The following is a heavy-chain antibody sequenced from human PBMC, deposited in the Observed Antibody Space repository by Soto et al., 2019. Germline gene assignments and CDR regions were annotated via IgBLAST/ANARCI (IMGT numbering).Heavy chain of an antibody. J-gene: IGHJ6*02. CDR2: INTNTGNP. CDR1: GYTFTSYA. CDR3: AREGRLTYYYYGIDD. D-gene: IGHD2-15*01. Sequence: ASVKVSCKASGYTFTSYAMNCVRQAPGQGLEWMGWINTNTGNPTYAQGFTRRFVFSLDTPVSTAYLQICSIKAEDTAVYYCAREGRLTYYYYGIDDWRPGTRVTVSS. V-gene: IGHV7-4-1*01.